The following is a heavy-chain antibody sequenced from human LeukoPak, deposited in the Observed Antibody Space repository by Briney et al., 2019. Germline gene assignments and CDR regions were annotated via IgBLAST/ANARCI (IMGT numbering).Heavy chain of an antibody. V-gene: IGHV4-34*01. CDR2: INHSGST. Sequence: SETLSLTCAVYGGSFSGYYWSWIRQPPGKGLEWIGEINHSGSTNYNPSLKSRVTISVDTSKNQFSLKLSSVTAADTAVYYCARGHPLRITMIVVGRYYFDYWGQGTLVTVSS. J-gene: IGHJ4*02. D-gene: IGHD3-22*01. CDR3: ARGHPLRITMIVVGRYYFDY. CDR1: GGSFSGYY.